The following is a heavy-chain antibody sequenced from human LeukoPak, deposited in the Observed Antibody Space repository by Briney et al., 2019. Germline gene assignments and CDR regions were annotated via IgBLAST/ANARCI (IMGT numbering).Heavy chain of an antibody. D-gene: IGHD3-10*01. Sequence: SVKVSCKASGGTFSSYTISWVRQAPGQWLEWMGRIIPILGIANYAQKFQGRVTITADKSTSTAYMELSSLRSEDTAVYYCARDPRSGLGAFDIWGQGTMVTVSS. CDR3: ARDPRSGLGAFDI. V-gene: IGHV1-69*04. CDR1: GGTFSSYT. J-gene: IGHJ3*02. CDR2: IIPILGIA.